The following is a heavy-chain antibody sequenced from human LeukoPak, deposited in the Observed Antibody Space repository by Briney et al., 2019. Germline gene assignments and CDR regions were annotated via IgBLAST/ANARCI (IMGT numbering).Heavy chain of an antibody. CDR1: GGSTSSHY. V-gene: IGHV4-59*08. CDR2: IYYSGST. Sequence: PSEILSLTCTVSGGSTSSHYWSWIRQPPGKGLEWIGYIYYSGSTNYNPSLKSRVTISVDTSKNQFSLKLSSVTAADTAVYYCARSTISCSGGSCYSVGAFDIWGQGTMVTVSS. J-gene: IGHJ3*02. CDR3: ARSTISCSGGSCYSVGAFDI. D-gene: IGHD2-15*01.